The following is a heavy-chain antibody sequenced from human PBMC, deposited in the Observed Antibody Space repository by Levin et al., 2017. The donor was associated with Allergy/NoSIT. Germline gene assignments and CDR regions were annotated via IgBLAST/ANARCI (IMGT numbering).Heavy chain of an antibody. CDR2: ITGDGSNK. J-gene: IGHJ4*02. V-gene: IGHV3-30*18. Sequence: SCAASGFSFTTYGFQWVRQAPGKGLEWVALITGDGSNKYYADPVKGRFTISRDNSKNTVYLQMSSLRVEDTAVYYCAKGGDFDYWGLGTVVTVSS. CDR1: GFSFTTYG. D-gene: IGHD1-26*01. CDR3: AKGGDFDY.